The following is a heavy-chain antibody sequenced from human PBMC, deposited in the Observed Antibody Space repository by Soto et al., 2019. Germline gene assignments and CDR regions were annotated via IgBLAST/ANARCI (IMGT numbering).Heavy chain of an antibody. CDR2: ISSSSSTI. CDR3: ARDYYGSGSAKYYFDY. D-gene: IGHD3-10*01. CDR1: GFTFSSYS. J-gene: IGHJ4*02. V-gene: IGHV3-48*02. Sequence: EVQLVESGGGLVQPGGSLRLSCAASGFTFSSYSMNWVRQAPGKGLEWVSYISSSSSTIYYADSVKGRFTISRDNVKNSLYLQMNSLRDEDTAVYYCARDYYGSGSAKYYFDYWGQGTLVTVSS.